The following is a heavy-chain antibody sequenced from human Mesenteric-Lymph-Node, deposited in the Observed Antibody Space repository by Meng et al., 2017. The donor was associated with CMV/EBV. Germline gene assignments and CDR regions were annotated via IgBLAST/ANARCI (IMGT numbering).Heavy chain of an antibody. CDR3: ARENTIAVFGVVGL. V-gene: IGHV3-30*04. CDR1: GFTFSSYA. J-gene: IGHJ4*02. D-gene: IGHD3-3*01. Sequence: GESLKISCAASGFTFSSYAMHWVRQAPGKGLEWVAVISYDGSNKYYADSVKGRFTISRDNSKNTLYLQMNSLRAEDTAMYYCARENTIAVFGVVGLWGQGTLVTVSS. CDR2: ISYDGSNK.